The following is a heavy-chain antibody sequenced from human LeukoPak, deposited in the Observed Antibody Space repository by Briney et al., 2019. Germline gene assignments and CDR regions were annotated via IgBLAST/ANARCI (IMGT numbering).Heavy chain of an antibody. J-gene: IGHJ6*04. D-gene: IGHD2-15*01. Sequence: GGSLRLSCAASGFTFRSYAMHWVRQAPGKGLEWVAVISYDGSNKYYADSVKGRFTISRDNSKNTLYLQMNSLTAEDTAVYYCAKDDRCSGGNCFSVSDYYGTDVWGKGTTVTVSS. CDR1: GFTFRSYA. CDR3: AKDDRCSGGNCFSVSDYYGTDV. CDR2: ISYDGSNK. V-gene: IGHV3-30*04.